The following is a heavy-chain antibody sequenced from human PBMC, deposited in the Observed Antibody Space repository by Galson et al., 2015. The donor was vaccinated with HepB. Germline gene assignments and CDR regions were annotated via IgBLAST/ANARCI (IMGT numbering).Heavy chain of an antibody. V-gene: IGHV3-53*01. Sequence: SLRLSCAASGFSVNTYYMSCVRQAPGKGLEWVSVIFSGGSTYYKDSVKGRFTISRDISRNTLYLQMNSLRAGDTAMYYCAREEKDYGDTGAFDIWGQGIMVIVSS. J-gene: IGHJ3*02. CDR1: GFSVNTYY. CDR2: IFSGGST. D-gene: IGHD4/OR15-4a*01. CDR3: AREEKDYGDTGAFDI.